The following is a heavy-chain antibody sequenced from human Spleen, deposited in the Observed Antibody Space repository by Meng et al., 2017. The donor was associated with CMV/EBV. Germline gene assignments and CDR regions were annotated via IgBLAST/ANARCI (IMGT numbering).Heavy chain of an antibody. V-gene: IGHV4-34*01. D-gene: IGHD3-10*01. CDR2: INHSGST. Sequence: SETLSLTCAVSGGSFSGYYWSWIRQPPGKGLEWIGEINHSGSTNYNPSLKSRVTISVDTSKNQFSLKLSSVTAADTAVYYCARSYGSGSYYDYWGQGTLVTVSS. CDR3: ARSYGSGSYYDY. J-gene: IGHJ4*02. CDR1: GGSFSGYY.